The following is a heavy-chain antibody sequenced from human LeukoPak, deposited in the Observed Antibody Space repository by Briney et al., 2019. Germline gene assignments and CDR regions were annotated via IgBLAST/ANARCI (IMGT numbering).Heavy chain of an antibody. J-gene: IGHJ3*02. CDR2: ISLSSGYI. D-gene: IGHD5-24*01. Sequence: GGSLRLSCAASGFSFSTYTMNWVRQAPGRGPEWVSSISLSSGYIAYADSLKGRFTVSRDNAKDSLFLQMSGLRAEETAIYYCARESRDGYNWDAFDIWGQGTMVTVSS. CDR1: GFSFSTYT. CDR3: ARESRDGYNWDAFDI. V-gene: IGHV3-21*01.